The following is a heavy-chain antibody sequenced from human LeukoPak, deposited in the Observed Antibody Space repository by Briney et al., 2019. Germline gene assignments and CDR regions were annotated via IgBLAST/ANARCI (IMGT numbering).Heavy chain of an antibody. V-gene: IGHV1-24*01. CDR3: ARGDGLGIAVAGTSGWFDP. Sequence: PGASVKVSCKVSGYTLTELSMHWVRQAPGKGLEWMGGFDPEDGETIYAQKFQGRVTMTEDTSTDTAYMELSSLRSEDTAVYYCARGDGLGIAVAGTSGWFDPWGQGTLVTVSS. CDR2: FDPEDGET. J-gene: IGHJ5*02. CDR1: GYTLTELS. D-gene: IGHD6-19*01.